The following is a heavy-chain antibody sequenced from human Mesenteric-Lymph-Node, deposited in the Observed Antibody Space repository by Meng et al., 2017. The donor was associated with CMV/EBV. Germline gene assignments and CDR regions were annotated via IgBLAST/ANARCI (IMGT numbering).Heavy chain of an antibody. J-gene: IGHJ6*02. CDR1: GFTFSNYA. D-gene: IGHD2-2*01. V-gene: IGHV3-21*01. CDR2: IGRSRTYI. Sequence: GGSLRLSCAASGFTFSNYAMGWVRQSPGKGLEWVSSIGRSRTYIYYADSVKGRFTISRDNAKNSVNLQMNSLRAEDTAVYYCVRGEYQLESDGMDVWGQGTTVTVSS. CDR3: VRGEYQLESDGMDV.